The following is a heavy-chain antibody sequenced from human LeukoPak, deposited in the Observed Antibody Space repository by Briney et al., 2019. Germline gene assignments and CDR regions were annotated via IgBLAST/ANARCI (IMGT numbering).Heavy chain of an antibody. Sequence: ASETLSLTCTVSGGSISSRTFYWGWIRQPPGKGLEWIGTIYYTGTTYYNPSLRSRVTISVDTSRNQFSLRPSSVTAADTAVYYCARYYHDGSGYSNWFDPWGQGTLVTVSS. CDR1: GGSISSRTFY. D-gene: IGHD3-22*01. V-gene: IGHV4-39*07. J-gene: IGHJ5*02. CDR2: IYYTGTT. CDR3: ARYYHDGSGYSNWFDP.